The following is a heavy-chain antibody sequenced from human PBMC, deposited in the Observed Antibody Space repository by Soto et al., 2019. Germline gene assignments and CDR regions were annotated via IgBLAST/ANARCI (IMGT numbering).Heavy chain of an antibody. J-gene: IGHJ4*02. V-gene: IGHV1-18*01. CDR2: ISAYNGNT. CDR3: ARAASLYDIVTGEDSYYFAY. CDR1: GYTFTSYG. Sequence: ASVKVSCKASGYTFTSYGISWVRQAPGQGLEWMGWISAYNGNTNYAQKLQGRVTMTTDTSTSTAYMELRSLRSDDTAVYYCARAASLYDIVTGEDSYYFAYWGQGTLVTVSS. D-gene: IGHD3-9*01.